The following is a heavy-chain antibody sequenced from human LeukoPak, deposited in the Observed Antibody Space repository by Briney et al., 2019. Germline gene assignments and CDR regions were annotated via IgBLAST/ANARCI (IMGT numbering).Heavy chain of an antibody. J-gene: IGHJ4*02. CDR2: IYHSGST. CDR1: DDSISSGYY. CDR3: ASRERYGDPDY. V-gene: IGHV4-38-2*02. D-gene: IGHD4-17*01. Sequence: PSDTLSLTCIISDDSISSGYYWGWIRQPPGKGLEWIGSIYHSGSTYYNPSLKSRVTISVDTSKNQFSLKLSSVTAADTAVYYCASRERYGDPDYWGQGTLVTVSS.